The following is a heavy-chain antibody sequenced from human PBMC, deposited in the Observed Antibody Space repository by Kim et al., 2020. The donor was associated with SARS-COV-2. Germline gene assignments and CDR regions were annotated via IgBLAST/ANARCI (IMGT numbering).Heavy chain of an antibody. D-gene: IGHD4-17*01. Sequence: GGSLRLSCAASGFTFSTYGMHWVRQAPGKGLEWVAVISYDGSNKYYSDSVKGRFTISRDNSKNTLDLQMNSLRAEDTAVYYCAKDPGTVTTRRKAGGMDVWGQGTTVTVSS. V-gene: IGHV3-30*18. CDR2: ISYDGSNK. J-gene: IGHJ6*02. CDR1: GFTFSTYG. CDR3: AKDPGTVTTRRKAGGMDV.